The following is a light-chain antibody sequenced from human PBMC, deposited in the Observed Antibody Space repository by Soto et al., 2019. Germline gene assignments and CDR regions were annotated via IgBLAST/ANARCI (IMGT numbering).Light chain of an antibody. V-gene: IGKV3-20*01. CDR1: QSVNLDF. Sequence: VLTQSPGTLSLSPGERATLSCRASQSVNLDFLAWYQQKPGQAPRLLIYDASTRATGIPDRFSGSASGTDFTLSITRLEPEDFAVYYSEQYCSLPYTFGQGTKVDIK. CDR3: EQYCSLPYT. CDR2: DAS. J-gene: IGKJ2*01.